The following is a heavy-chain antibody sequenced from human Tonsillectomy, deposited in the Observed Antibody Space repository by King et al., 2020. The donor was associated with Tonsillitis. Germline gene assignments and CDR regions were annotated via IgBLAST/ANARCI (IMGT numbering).Heavy chain of an antibody. Sequence: LQLQESGPGLVKPSETLSLTCTVSGGSISSSNYYWGWIRQPPGKGLEWIGSIFYSGITYYNLSLKSRVTISVDTSKNQFSLKLSSVTAADTAVYYCARLTYYDYVGGTYLDAFDIWGQGTMVTVSS. J-gene: IGHJ3*02. D-gene: IGHD3-16*01. CDR2: IFYSGIT. CDR3: ARLTYYDYVGGTYLDAFDI. V-gene: IGHV4-39*01. CDR1: GGSISSSNYY.